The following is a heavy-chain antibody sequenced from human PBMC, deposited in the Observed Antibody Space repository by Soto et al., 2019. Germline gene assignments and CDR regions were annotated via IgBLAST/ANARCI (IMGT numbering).Heavy chain of an antibody. Sequence: GASVKVSCKASGYTFTSYGISWVRQAPGQGLEWMGWISAYNGSTSHAQKFQGRVTMTTDTSTSTAYMELRSLRSDDTAVYYCARREYYYDSSGYYFDYWGQGTLVTAPQ. CDR1: GYTFTSYG. D-gene: IGHD3-22*01. J-gene: IGHJ4*02. V-gene: IGHV1-18*01. CDR3: ARREYYYDSSGYYFDY. CDR2: ISAYNGST.